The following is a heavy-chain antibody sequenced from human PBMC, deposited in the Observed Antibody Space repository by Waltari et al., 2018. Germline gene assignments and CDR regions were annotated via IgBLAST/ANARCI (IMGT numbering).Heavy chain of an antibody. CDR3: ARSGFMDV. CDR2: NNPDGNTV. V-gene: IGHV3-74*01. D-gene: IGHD3-10*01. CDR1: GFSFSTYW. J-gene: IGHJ6*02. Sequence: EVQLVESGGGLVQPGGSLRLSCAAPGFSFSTYWMNWARQVPGEGLVWVSRNNPDGNTVVYADSVKGRFTTSRDNAKNTLYLQMNSLRDDDTAVYYCARSGFMDVWGQGTTVTVSS.